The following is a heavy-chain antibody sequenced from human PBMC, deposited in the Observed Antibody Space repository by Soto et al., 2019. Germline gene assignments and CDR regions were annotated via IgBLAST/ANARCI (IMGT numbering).Heavy chain of an antibody. CDR3: ARERRLRSGDNWFDP. V-gene: IGHV1-3*01. J-gene: IGHJ5*02. Sequence: ASVKVSCKASGYTFTSYAMHWVRQAPGQRLEWMGWINAGNGNTKYSQKFQGRVTITRDTSASTAYMELSSLRSEETAVYYCARERRLRSGDNWFDPWGQGTLVTVSS. CDR1: GYTFTSYA. CDR2: INAGNGNT. D-gene: IGHD3-10*01.